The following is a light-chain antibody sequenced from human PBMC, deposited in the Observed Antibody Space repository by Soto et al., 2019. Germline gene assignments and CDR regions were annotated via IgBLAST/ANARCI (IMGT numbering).Light chain of an antibody. Sequence: LTQPPSASGTPGQTVTISCSGSSFNIGFNYVYWYQQLPGMAPKLLIHSNDERPSGVPDRFSGSKSGTSASLAISGLRSEDEAEYYCAAWDDSLSGGVFGTGTKLTVL. CDR2: SND. V-gene: IGLV1-47*02. CDR3: AAWDDSLSGGV. CDR1: SFNIGFNY. J-gene: IGLJ1*01.